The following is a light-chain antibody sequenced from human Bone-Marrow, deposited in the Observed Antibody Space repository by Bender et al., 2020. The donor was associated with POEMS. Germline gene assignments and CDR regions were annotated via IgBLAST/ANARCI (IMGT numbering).Light chain of an antibody. Sequence: QSALTQPASVSGSPGQSITISCTGTSSDVGGYNYVSWYQHHPGKAPKLTIYDVSNRPSGVSDRFSGSKSGNTASLTISGLQAEDEADYYCAVWDDSLNGWVFGGGTKLTVL. J-gene: IGLJ3*02. CDR3: AVWDDSLNGWV. CDR1: SSDVGGYNY. CDR2: DVS. V-gene: IGLV2-14*03.